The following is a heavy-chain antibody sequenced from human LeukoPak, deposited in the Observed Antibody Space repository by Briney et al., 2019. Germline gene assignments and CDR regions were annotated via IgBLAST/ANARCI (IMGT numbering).Heavy chain of an antibody. CDR2: ISSSSSYI. Sequence: GGSLRLSCAASGFTFSSYSMNWVRQAPGKGLEWVSSISSSSSYIYYADSVKGRFTSSRDNSKNTLYLQMNNLRAEDTAAYYCAKGSFWGQGTLVTVSS. V-gene: IGHV3-21*04. D-gene: IGHD3-10*01. J-gene: IGHJ4*02. CDR3: AKGSF. CDR1: GFTFSSYS.